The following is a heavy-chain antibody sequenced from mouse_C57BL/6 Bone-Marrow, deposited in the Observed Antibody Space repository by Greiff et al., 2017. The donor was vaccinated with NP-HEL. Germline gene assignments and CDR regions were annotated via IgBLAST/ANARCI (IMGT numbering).Heavy chain of an antibody. CDR1: GYTFTSYT. CDR2: INPSSGYT. Sequence: QVQLQQSGAELARPGASVKMSCTASGYTFTSYTMHWVKQRPGQGLEWIGYINPSSGYTKYNQKFKDKATLTADKSSSTAYMQLSSLTSEDSAVYYCARSTTVVAPYYAMDYWGQGTSVTVSS. V-gene: IGHV1-4*01. CDR3: ARSTTVVAPYYAMDY. J-gene: IGHJ4*01. D-gene: IGHD1-1*01.